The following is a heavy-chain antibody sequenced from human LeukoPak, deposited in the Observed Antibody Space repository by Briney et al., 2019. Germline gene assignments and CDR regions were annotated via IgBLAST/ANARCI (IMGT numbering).Heavy chain of an antibody. CDR1: GFTFSSYA. Sequence: GGSLRLSCAASGFTFSSYAMSWVRQAPGKGLEWVSVVYSGGTTYYADSVKGRFTISRDNSKNTVYLQMNSLRAEDTAVYYCARYYFDSSGNRNFDYWGQGTLVTVSS. D-gene: IGHD3-22*01. CDR3: ARYYFDSSGNRNFDY. V-gene: IGHV3-53*01. CDR2: VYSGGTT. J-gene: IGHJ4*02.